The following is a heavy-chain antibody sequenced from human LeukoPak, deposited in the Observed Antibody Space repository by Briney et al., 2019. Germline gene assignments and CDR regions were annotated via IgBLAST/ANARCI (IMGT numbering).Heavy chain of an antibody. Sequence: GSLRLSCAASGFNFSAYWMHWVRQAPGKGLVWVSRVKYDGSTTAYADSVKGRFTISRDNTRNILYLEMNSLRVEDTAVYYCARDLNWLLFDYWGQGALVTVSS. CDR3: ARDLNWLLFDY. V-gene: IGHV3-74*01. J-gene: IGHJ4*02. CDR2: VKYDGSTT. D-gene: IGHD3/OR15-3a*01. CDR1: GFNFSAYW.